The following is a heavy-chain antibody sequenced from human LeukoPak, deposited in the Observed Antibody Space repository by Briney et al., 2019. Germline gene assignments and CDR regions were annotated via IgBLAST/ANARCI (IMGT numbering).Heavy chain of an antibody. CDR3: ARENYYDSSGNQNFDY. V-gene: IGHV4-31*11. CDR2: IYYSGST. Sequence: PSETLSLTCAVYGGSFSGYYWSWIRQHPGKGLEWIGYIYYSGSTYYNPSLKSRVTISVDTSKNQFSLKLSSVTAADTAVYYCARENYYDSSGNQNFDYWGQGTLVTVSS. CDR1: GGSFSGYY. J-gene: IGHJ4*02. D-gene: IGHD3-22*01.